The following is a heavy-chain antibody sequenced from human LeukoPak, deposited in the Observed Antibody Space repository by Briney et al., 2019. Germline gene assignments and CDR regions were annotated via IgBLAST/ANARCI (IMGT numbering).Heavy chain of an antibody. V-gene: IGHV3-33*01. CDR1: GFTFSSYG. Sequence: PGRSLRLSCAASGFTFSSYGMHWVRRTPGKGLEWGAVIWSDGSNKYYADSVKGRFTISRDNSKNTLYLQMNSLRAEDTAVYYCARGSGSFSGGFDYWGQGTLVTVSS. J-gene: IGHJ4*02. CDR3: ARGSGSFSGGFDY. D-gene: IGHD1-26*01. CDR2: IWSDGSNK.